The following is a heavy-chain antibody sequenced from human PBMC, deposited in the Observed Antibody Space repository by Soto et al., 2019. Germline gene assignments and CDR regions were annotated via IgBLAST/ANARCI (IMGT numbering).Heavy chain of an antibody. J-gene: IGHJ6*02. D-gene: IGHD2-2*01. Sequence: QVQLVQSGAEVKKPGSSVKVSCKASGGTFSSYAISWVRQAPGQGLEWMGGIIPIFGTANSAQKFQGRVTLTADESTSTAYMELSSLISEDTAVYYCARDQGPAATTGDRYYGMDVWGQGTTVTVSS. CDR2: IIPIFGTA. CDR3: ARDQGPAATTGDRYYGMDV. V-gene: IGHV1-69*01. CDR1: GGTFSSYA.